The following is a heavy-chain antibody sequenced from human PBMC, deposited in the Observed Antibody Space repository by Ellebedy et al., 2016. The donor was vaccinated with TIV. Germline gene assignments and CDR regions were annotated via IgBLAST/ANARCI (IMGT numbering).Heavy chain of an antibody. CDR3: ARARPSIAAADPVGVDY. CDR2: INPSGGST. J-gene: IGHJ4*02. D-gene: IGHD6-13*01. V-gene: IGHV1-46*01. CDR1: GYTFTSYY. Sequence: ASVKVSCXASGYTFTSYYMHWVRQAPGQGLEWMGIINPSGGSTSYAQKFQGRVTMTRDTSTSTVYMELSSLRSEDTAVYYCARARPSIAAADPVGVDYWGQGTLVTVSS.